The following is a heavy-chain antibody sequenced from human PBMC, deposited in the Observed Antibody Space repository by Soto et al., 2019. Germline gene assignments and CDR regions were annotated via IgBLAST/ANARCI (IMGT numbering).Heavy chain of an antibody. Sequence: SVKVSCKASGGTFSSYAISWLRQAPGQGLEWMGGIIPIFGTANYAQKFQGRVTITADESTSTAYMELSSLRSEDTAVYYCARESGFTIFGVDETLYYYGMDVWGQGTTVTVS. CDR1: GGTFSSYA. V-gene: IGHV1-69*13. J-gene: IGHJ6*02. D-gene: IGHD3-3*01. CDR3: ARESGFTIFGVDETLYYYGMDV. CDR2: IIPIFGTA.